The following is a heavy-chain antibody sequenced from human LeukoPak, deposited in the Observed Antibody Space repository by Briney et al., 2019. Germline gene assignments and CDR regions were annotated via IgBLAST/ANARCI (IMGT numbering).Heavy chain of an antibody. V-gene: IGHV4-34*01. J-gene: IGHJ6*03. CDR3: ARSVDDYYYYLDV. Sequence: SETLSLTCAVYGGSFSGYYWSWIRQPPGKGLEWIGYIYHSGLTYYNPSLKSRVTISVDRSKNQFSLKLSSVTAADTAVYFCARSVDDYYYYLDVWGKGTTVTVSS. CDR2: IYHSGLT. CDR1: GGSFSGYY. D-gene: IGHD2-15*01.